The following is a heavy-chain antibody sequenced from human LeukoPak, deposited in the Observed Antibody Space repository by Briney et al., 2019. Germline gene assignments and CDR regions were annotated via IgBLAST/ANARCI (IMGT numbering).Heavy chain of an antibody. CDR3: ARSLMITFGGVIVPPGY. J-gene: IGHJ4*02. V-gene: IGHV1-46*01. Sequence: ASVKVSCKASGYTFTSYYMHWVRLAPGQGLEWMGIINPSGGSTSYAQKFQGRVTMTRDTSTSTVYMELSSLRSEDTAVYYCARSLMITFGGVIVPPGYWGQGTLVTVSS. CDR1: GYTFTSYY. CDR2: INPSGGST. D-gene: IGHD3-16*02.